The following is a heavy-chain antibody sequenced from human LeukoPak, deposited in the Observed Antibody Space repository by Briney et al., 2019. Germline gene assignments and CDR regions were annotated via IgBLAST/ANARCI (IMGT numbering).Heavy chain of an antibody. V-gene: IGHV4-34*01. CDR1: GGSFSGYY. CDR2: INHSGST. D-gene: IGHD2-2*01. J-gene: IGHJ3*02. Sequence: SETLSLTCAAYGGSFSGYYWSWIRQPPGKGLEWIGEINHSGSTNYNPSLKSRVTISVDTSKNQFSLKLSSVTAADTAVYYCARGGCSNTSCYLPAFDIWGQGTMVTVSS. CDR3: ARGGCSNTSCYLPAFDI.